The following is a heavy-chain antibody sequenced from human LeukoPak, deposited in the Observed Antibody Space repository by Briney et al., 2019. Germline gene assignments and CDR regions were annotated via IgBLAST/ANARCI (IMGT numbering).Heavy chain of an antibody. CDR1: GFTFNRYW. Sequence: PGGSLRLSCAASGFTFNRYWMSWVRQAPGKGLEGVAHVSPDRSDKYYVDSVKGRFTISRDNGKNSLSLQMNTLRAEDTAIYYCFASSSGHNPWGQGTLVTVSS. D-gene: IGHD3-3*01. V-gene: IGHV3-7*01. CDR3: FASSSGHNP. J-gene: IGHJ5*02. CDR2: VSPDRSDK.